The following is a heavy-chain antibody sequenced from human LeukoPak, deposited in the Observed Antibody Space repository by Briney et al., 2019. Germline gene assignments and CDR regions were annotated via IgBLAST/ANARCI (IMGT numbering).Heavy chain of an antibody. Sequence: SETLSLTCTVSGGSISSYYWSWIRQPPGKGLEWIGYIYYSGSTYYNPSLKSRVTISVDTSKNQFSLKLSSVTAADTAVYYCASSRGWNAFDIWGQGTMVTVSS. CDR1: GGSISSYY. J-gene: IGHJ3*02. V-gene: IGHV4-59*06. CDR3: ASSRGWNAFDI. D-gene: IGHD6-6*01. CDR2: IYYSGST.